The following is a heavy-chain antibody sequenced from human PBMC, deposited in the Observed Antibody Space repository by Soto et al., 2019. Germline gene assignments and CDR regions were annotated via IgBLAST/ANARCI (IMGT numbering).Heavy chain of an antibody. V-gene: IGHV3-33*01. D-gene: IGHD6-13*01. J-gene: IGHJ4*02. CDR3: ARENTAAAYYFDY. Sequence: ESGGGVVQPGRSLRLSCAASGFTFSSYGMHWVRQAPGKGLEWVAVIWYDGSNKYYADSVKGRFTISRDNSKNTLYLQMNSLRAEDTAVYYCARENTAAAYYFDYWGQGTLVTVSS. CDR1: GFTFSSYG. CDR2: IWYDGSNK.